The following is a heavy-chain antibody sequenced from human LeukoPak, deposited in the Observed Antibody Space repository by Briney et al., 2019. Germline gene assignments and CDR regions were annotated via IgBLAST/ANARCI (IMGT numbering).Heavy chain of an antibody. D-gene: IGHD2-15*01. V-gene: IGHV6-1*01. Sequence: SQTLSLTCAISGDSVSSNSAAWNWIRQSPSRGLEWLGRTYYRSKWYNDYAVSVKSRITINPDTSKNQFSLQLNSVTPEDTAVYYCARVVVVVAATRYYYYYMDVWGKGTTVTVSS. CDR2: TYYRSKWYN. J-gene: IGHJ6*03. CDR3: ARVVVVVAATRYYYYYMDV. CDR1: GDSVSSNSAA.